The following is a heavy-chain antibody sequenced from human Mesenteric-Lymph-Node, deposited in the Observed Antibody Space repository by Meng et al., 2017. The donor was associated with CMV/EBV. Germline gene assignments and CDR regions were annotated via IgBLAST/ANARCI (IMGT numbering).Heavy chain of an antibody. Sequence: SETLSLTCTVSGDSVNSGSYYWSWVRQPPGKGLEWIGYIYYSGASNHNPSLKSRVTISVDTSKNQFSLKLTSVTAADTAVYYCATEREVPGSTGYRYYFDYWGQGALVTVSS. CDR1: GDSVNSGSYY. V-gene: IGHV4-61*01. J-gene: IGHJ4*02. CDR3: ATEREVPGSTGYRYYFDY. D-gene: IGHD3-9*01. CDR2: IYYSGAS.